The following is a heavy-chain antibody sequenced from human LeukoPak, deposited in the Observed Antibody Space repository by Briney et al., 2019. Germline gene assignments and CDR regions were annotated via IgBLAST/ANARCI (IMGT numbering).Heavy chain of an antibody. CDR3: AREIVKSHFDF. Sequence: SETLSLTCAVSGYSISSGYYWGWIRQPPGKGLEWIGYISYSGKTYYNPSLESRVTISVDTSQNRFSLKLSSVTAADTAVYYCAREIVKSHFDFWGQGTLVTVSS. J-gene: IGHJ4*02. CDR1: GYSISSGYY. D-gene: IGHD2-15*01. CDR2: ISYSGKT. V-gene: IGHV4-38-2*02.